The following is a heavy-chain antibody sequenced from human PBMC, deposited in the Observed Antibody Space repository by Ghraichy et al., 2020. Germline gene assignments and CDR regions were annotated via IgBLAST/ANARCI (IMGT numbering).Heavy chain of an antibody. Sequence: GGSLRLSCAASGFTFSSYAMTWVRQAPGKGLEWVSSISGSGGTIYYADSVKGRFTISRDKIKNTLYLQMNSLRAEDTALYYCAKYLGDSVDRRYFDFWGRGTLVTVSS. CDR3: AKYLGDSVDRRYFDF. D-gene: IGHD1-14*01. V-gene: IGHV3-23*01. J-gene: IGHJ2*01. CDR2: ISGSGGTI. CDR1: GFTFSSYA.